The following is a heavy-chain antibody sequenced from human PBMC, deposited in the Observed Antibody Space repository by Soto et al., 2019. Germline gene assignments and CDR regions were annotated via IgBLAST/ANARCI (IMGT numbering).Heavy chain of an antibody. CDR3: ARAGADTFSGPFDF. J-gene: IGHJ4*02. CDR2: ISGHNGDT. CDR1: GYALNSYD. V-gene: IGHV1-18*04. Sequence: QVQLVQSGAEVKKPGASVKVSCKTSGYALNSYDITWVRQAPGQGLEWMGWISGHNGDTNYEQKFQGRVTMTTDTSTSTAYMELSSLTSDDTAVYYCARAGADTFSGPFDFWGKGTLVTVSS. D-gene: IGHD5-18*01.